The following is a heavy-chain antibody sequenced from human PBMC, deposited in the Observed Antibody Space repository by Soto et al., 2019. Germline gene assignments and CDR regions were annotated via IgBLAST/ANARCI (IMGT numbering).Heavy chain of an antibody. J-gene: IGHJ6*02. V-gene: IGHV4-34*01. CDR1: GGSFSGYY. Sequence: QVQLQQWGAGLLKPSETLSLTCAVYGGSFSGYYWSWIRQPPGKGLEWIGEIDHTESTNYNPSLKSRVPISLDTSNNQFSLKLSSVTAADTAVYFCARVRPRYGMDVWGQGTTVTVSS. CDR2: IDHTEST. CDR3: ARVRPRYGMDV.